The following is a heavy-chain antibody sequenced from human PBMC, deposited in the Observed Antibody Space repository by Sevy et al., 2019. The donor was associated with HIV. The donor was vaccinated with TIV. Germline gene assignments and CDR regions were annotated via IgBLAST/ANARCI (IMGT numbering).Heavy chain of an antibody. CDR1: GFTFSTYW. CDR2: IKQDGSEK. D-gene: IGHD6-13*01. Sequence: GGSLRLSCAASGFTFSTYWMTWVRQAPGKGLEWVANIKQDGSEKYYAGSVKGRLTVSRDNTKNSLYRQLNSLRAEDTAIYYCARAPVGSGWYFPRGIDYWGQGTLVTVSS. CDR3: ARAPVGSGWYFPRGIDY. J-gene: IGHJ4*02. V-gene: IGHV3-7*01.